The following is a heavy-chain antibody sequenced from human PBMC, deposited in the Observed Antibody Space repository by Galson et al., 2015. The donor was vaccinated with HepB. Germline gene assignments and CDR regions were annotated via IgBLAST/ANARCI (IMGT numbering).Heavy chain of an antibody. CDR3: ARTMVRGVIITPPWFDP. J-gene: IGHJ5*02. Sequence: QSGAEVKKPGESLRISCKGSGYSFTSYWISWVRQMPGKGLEWMGRIDPSDSYTNYSPSFQGHVTISADKSISTAYLQWSSLKASDTAMYYCARTMVRGVIITPPWFDPWGQGTLVTVSS. D-gene: IGHD3-10*01. CDR1: GYSFTSYW. CDR2: IDPSDSYT. V-gene: IGHV5-10-1*01.